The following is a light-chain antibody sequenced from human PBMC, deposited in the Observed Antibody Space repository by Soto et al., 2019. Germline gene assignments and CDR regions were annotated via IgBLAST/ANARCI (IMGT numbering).Light chain of an antibody. CDR1: QSIANF. CDR3: QQSYSSLWT. Sequence: DIQMTQSPSSLSASVGDRVTITCRASQSIANFLNWYQQKPGKAPKLVIYGTSTLQSGVPSRFSGSGSGTDFTLTISRLQREDFATYHCQQSYSSLWTFGQGTKVEIK. J-gene: IGKJ1*01. V-gene: IGKV1-39*01. CDR2: GTS.